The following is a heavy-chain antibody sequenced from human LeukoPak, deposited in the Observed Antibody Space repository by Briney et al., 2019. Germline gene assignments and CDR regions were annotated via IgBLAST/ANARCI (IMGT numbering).Heavy chain of an antibody. CDR3: AKSGGYGLIDY. D-gene: IGHD1-26*01. CDR1: GASVSGSPYY. V-gene: IGHV4-39*01. Sequence: SETLSLTCTVSGASVSGSPYYWGWMRQPPGKGLEWIGSIYSSGSTYYNASLQSRVTISIETSKNQISLRLNSVTAADTAIYYCAKSGGYGLIDYWGQGTLVTVSS. CDR2: IYSSGST. J-gene: IGHJ4*02.